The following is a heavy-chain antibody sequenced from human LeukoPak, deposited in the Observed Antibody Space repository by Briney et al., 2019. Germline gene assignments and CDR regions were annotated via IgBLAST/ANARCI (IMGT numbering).Heavy chain of an antibody. CDR3: ARGVTTVTTNPHFDY. CDR1: GFTVSSNY. Sequence: GRSLRLSCAASGFTVSSNYMSWVRQAPGKGLEWVSVIYSGGSTYNADSVKGRFTISRDNSKNTLYLQMNSLRAEDTAVYYCARGVTTVTTNPHFDYWGQGTLVTVSS. CDR2: IYSGGST. V-gene: IGHV3-66*01. J-gene: IGHJ4*02. D-gene: IGHD4-17*01.